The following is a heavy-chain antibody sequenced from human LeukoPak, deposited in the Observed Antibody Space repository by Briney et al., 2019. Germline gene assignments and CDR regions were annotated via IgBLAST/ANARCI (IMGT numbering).Heavy chain of an antibody. V-gene: IGHV3-9*01. CDR3: ARRSSWYDFDY. CDR1: GFTFDDYA. D-gene: IGHD6-13*01. J-gene: IGHJ4*02. Sequence: PGGSLRLSCAASGFTFDDYAMHWVRQAPGKGLEWVSGINWSGDRIGYADSVKGRFTISRDNAKKSLYLQMNSLRAEDTALYYCARRSSWYDFDYWGQGTLVTVSS. CDR2: INWSGDRI.